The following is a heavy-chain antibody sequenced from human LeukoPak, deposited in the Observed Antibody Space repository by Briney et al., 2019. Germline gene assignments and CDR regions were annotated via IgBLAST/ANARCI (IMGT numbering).Heavy chain of an antibody. D-gene: IGHD3-16*01. CDR3: GGGATGEMEYYYMDV. V-gene: IGHV1-69*01. Sequence: GASVKVSCKASGGTFSSYAISWVRQAPGQGLEWMGGIIPIFGTANYAQKFQGRVTITADESTSTAYMELSSLRSEDTAAYYCGGGATGEMEYYYMDVWGKGTTVTVSS. J-gene: IGHJ6*03. CDR2: IIPIFGTA. CDR1: GGTFSSYA.